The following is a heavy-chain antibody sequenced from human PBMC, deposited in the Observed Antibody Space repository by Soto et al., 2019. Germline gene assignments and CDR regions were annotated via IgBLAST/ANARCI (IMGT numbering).Heavy chain of an antibody. CDR2: MNPNSGDT. CDR3: ATSGDPLNPREANWFDP. CDR1: GYTFTSYD. D-gene: IGHD2-21*01. V-gene: IGHV1-8*01. Sequence: GASVKVSCKASGYTFTSYDINWVRQATGQGPEWMGWMNPNSGDTGFAQKFQGRLTMTRNTSISTAYMELSSLRSEDTAVYYCATSGDPLNPREANWFDPWGQGTLVTVSS. J-gene: IGHJ5*02.